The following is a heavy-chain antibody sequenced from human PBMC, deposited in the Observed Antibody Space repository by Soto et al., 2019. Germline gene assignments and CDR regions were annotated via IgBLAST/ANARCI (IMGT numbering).Heavy chain of an antibody. CDR3: ARDGSGYSSSSGRYYYYGMDV. CDR2: INWNGGST. CDR1: GFTFDDYG. Sequence: GGSLRLSCAASGFTFDDYGMSWVRQAPGKGLEWVSGINWNGGSTGYADSVKGRFTISRDNAKNSLYLQMNSLRAEDTALYYCARDGSGYSSSSGRYYYYGMDVWGQGTTVTVSS. J-gene: IGHJ6*02. D-gene: IGHD6-6*01. V-gene: IGHV3-20*04.